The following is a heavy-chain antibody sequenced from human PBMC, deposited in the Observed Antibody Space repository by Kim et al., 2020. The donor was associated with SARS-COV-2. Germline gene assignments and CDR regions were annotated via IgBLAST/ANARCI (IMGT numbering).Heavy chain of an antibody. CDR3: AKDYGSGGYFDY. CDR1: GFTFSSYG. V-gene: IGHV3-30*18. J-gene: IGHJ4*02. CDR2: ISYDGSNK. D-gene: IGHD3-10*01. Sequence: GGSLRLSCAASGFTFSSYGMHWVRQAPGKGLEWVAVISYDGSNKYYADSVKGRFTISRDNSKNTLYLQMNSLRAEDTAVYYCAKDYGSGGYFDYWGQGTLVTVSS.